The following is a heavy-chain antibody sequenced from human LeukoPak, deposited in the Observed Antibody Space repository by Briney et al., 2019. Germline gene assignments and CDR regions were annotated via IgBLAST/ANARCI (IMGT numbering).Heavy chain of an antibody. J-gene: IGHJ4*02. CDR3: ARDVSGYGSGSYLDY. CDR1: GLTVMSNY. CDR2: IYSGGST. Sequence: GGSLRLSCAASGLTVMSNYMSWVRQAPGKGLEWVSVIYSGGSTYYTDSVKDRFTLSRDNLKNALYLQMNSLRAEDTAVYYCARDVSGYGSGSYLDYWGQGTLVTVSS. D-gene: IGHD3-10*01. V-gene: IGHV3-66*01.